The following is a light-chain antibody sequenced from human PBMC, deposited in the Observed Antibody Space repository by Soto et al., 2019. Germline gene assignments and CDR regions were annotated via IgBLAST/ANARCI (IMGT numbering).Light chain of an antibody. CDR3: QQYNNWPRT. V-gene: IGKV3-15*01. J-gene: IGKJ1*01. CDR2: GAS. Sequence: EIMMTPSPATLSFSPGEKATPPPRASQSVSSNLAWYQQKPGQAPSLLIYGASTRATGIPARFSGSGSGTDFTLTISSLQSEDFAVYYCQQYNNWPRTFGQGTKVDIK. CDR1: QSVSSN.